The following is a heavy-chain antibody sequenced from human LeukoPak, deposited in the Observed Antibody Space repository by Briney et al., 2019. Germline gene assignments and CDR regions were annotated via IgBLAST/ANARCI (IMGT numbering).Heavy chain of an antibody. J-gene: IGHJ5*02. CDR2: INPNSGGT. CDR3: ARDTVTTAVGGGNFDP. Sequence: ASVKVSCKASGYTFTGYYMHWVRQAPGRGLEWMGWINPNSGGTNYAQKFQGRVTMTRDTSISTAYMELSRLRSDDTAVYYCARDTVTTAVGGGNFDPWGQGTLVTVSS. D-gene: IGHD4-17*01. CDR1: GYTFTGYY. V-gene: IGHV1-2*02.